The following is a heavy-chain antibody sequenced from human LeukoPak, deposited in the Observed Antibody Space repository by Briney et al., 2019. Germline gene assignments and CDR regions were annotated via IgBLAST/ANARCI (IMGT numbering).Heavy chain of an antibody. J-gene: IGHJ4*02. D-gene: IGHD2-15*01. CDR2: ISSSSSYI. V-gene: IGHV3-21*01. CDR3: ARHCSGGSCYDY. Sequence: KSGGSLRLSCAASGFTFSSYSMNWVRQASGKGLEWVSSISSSSSYIYYADSVKGRFTISRDNAKNSLYLQMNSLRAEDTAVYYCARHCSGGSCYDYWGQGTLVTVSS. CDR1: GFTFSSYS.